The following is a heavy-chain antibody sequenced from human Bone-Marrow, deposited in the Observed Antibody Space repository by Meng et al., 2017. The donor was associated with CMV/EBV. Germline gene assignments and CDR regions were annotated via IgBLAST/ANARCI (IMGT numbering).Heavy chain of an antibody. CDR1: GFTFSSYG. D-gene: IGHD6-19*01. Sequence: GGSLRLSCAASGFTFSSYGMHWVRQAPGKGLEWVAGIWYDGSNKYYADSVKGRFTISRDNSKNTLYLQMNSLRAEDTAVYYCARDKSSSGWPPDYWGQGTMVTVSS. CDR3: ARDKSSSGWPPDY. CDR2: IWYDGSNK. V-gene: IGHV3-33*01. J-gene: IGHJ4*02.